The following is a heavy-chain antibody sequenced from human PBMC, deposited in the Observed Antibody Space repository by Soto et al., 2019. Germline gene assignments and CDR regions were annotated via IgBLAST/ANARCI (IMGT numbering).Heavy chain of an antibody. CDR2: INGGNDKT. CDR3: ARVGYFGSDGFPRPYEY. J-gene: IGHJ4*02. CDR1: GYNFTKYA. D-gene: IGHD3-22*01. Sequence: ASVKVSCKASGYNFTKYAIYWVRQAPRQRLEWLGWINGGNDKTGYSQRFQGRLTITKKTSATTAFMELSSLTSEDTAVYYCARVGYFGSDGFPRPYEYWGQGTLVT. V-gene: IGHV1-3*01.